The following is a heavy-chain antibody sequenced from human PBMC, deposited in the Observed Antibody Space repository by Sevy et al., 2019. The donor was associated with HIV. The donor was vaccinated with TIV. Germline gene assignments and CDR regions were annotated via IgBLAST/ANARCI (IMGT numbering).Heavy chain of an antibody. D-gene: IGHD1-1*01. CDR3: TTTLSTANYMVV. CDR2: IKSKTDGERT. V-gene: IGHV3-15*01. CDR1: GLSFTSAW. J-gene: IGHJ6*02. Sequence: GGSLRLSCAASGLSFTSAWMSWVRQAPGKGLEWVGRIKSKTDGERTDYPAPVRGRFTISRDDSNNTLYLQMNSLETEDTAVYYCTTTLSTANYMVVWGQGTTVTVSS.